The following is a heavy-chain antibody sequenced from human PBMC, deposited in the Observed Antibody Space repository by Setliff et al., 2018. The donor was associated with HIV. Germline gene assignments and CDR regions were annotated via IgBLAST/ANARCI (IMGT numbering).Heavy chain of an antibody. V-gene: IGHV4-59*01. CDR2: IHHSGTT. CDR3: ARTESGFCSSSSCLRYMDV. D-gene: IGHD2-2*01. Sequence: PSETLSLTCSVFGGSLSSYYWSWIRQPPGKGLEWIGYIHHSGTTNYNPSLKSRVTMSVDTSKKEFSLRLSSVTAADTAVYYCARTESGFCSSSSCLRYMDVWGKGTTVTVYS. CDR1: GGSLSSYY. J-gene: IGHJ6*03.